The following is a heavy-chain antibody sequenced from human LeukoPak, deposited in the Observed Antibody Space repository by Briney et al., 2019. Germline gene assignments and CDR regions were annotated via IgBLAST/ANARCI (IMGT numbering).Heavy chain of an antibody. J-gene: IGHJ4*02. Sequence: ASVKVSCKVSGYNLTELSMHWVRQAPGKGLEWMGGFDPEDGETIYAQKFQGRVTMTEDTSTDTAYMELSSLRSEDTAVYYCARDQDRDYGDYSAVTVFDYWGQGTLVTVSS. D-gene: IGHD4-17*01. CDR3: ARDQDRDYGDYSAVTVFDY. CDR2: FDPEDGET. V-gene: IGHV1-24*01. CDR1: GYNLTELS.